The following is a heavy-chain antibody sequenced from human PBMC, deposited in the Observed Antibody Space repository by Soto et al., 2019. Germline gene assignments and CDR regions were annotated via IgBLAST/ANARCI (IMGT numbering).Heavy chain of an antibody. CDR2: IYYSGST. CDR1: GGAISSYY. V-gene: IGHV4-59*08. D-gene: IGHD2-21*02. CDR3: ARHSPYCGGDCYSYDY. J-gene: IGHJ4*02. Sequence: SETLSLTCTVSGGAISSYYWSWIRQPPGKGLEWIGYIYYSGSTNYNPSLKSRVTISVDTSKNQFSLKLSSVTAADTAVYYCARHSPYCGGDCYSYDYWGQGTLVTVS.